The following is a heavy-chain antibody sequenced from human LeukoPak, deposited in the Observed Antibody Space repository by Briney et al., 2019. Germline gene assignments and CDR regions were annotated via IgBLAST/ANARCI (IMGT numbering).Heavy chain of an antibody. CDR2: IKEDGTET. D-gene: IGHD6-13*01. CDR3: AKVGRGSSWYWFDP. Sequence: GGSLRLSCAASGFMFSSNWMSWVRLAPGKGLEWVANIKEDGTETYYVDSVKGRFTISRDNSKNTLYLQMNSLRAEDTAVYYCAKVGRGSSWYWFDPWGQGTLVTVSS. V-gene: IGHV3-7*01. CDR1: GFMFSSNW. J-gene: IGHJ5*02.